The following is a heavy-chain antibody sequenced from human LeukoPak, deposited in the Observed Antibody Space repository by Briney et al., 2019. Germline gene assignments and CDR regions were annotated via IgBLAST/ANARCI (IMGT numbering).Heavy chain of an antibody. D-gene: IGHD7-27*01. CDR3: ARVWGPHYTPYDY. V-gene: IGHV3-7*01. Sequence: PGGSLRLSCAASGFTFNNYWMTWVRQAPGKGLEWVANIKQDGSEKYYVDSVKGRFTISRDNVKNSLYLQMNSLRAEATAVYYCARVWGPHYTPYDYWGQGTLVTVSS. CDR2: IKQDGSEK. J-gene: IGHJ4*02. CDR1: GFTFNNYW.